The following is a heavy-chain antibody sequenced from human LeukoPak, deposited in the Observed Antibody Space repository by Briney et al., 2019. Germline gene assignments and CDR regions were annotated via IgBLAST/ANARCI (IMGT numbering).Heavy chain of an antibody. J-gene: IGHJ6*02. CDR2: TYYRSKWYN. Sequence: SQTLSLTCAISGDSVSSNSAAWNWIRQSPSRGLEWLGRTYYRSKWYNDYVLSVKSRITINPDTSENQFSLQLNSVTPEDTAVYYCARGGTLPPAEGGAYYYYYGLDVWGQGTTVTVSS. CDR1: GDSVSSNSAA. V-gene: IGHV6-1*01. D-gene: IGHD2-2*01. CDR3: ARGGTLPPAEGGAYYYYYGLDV.